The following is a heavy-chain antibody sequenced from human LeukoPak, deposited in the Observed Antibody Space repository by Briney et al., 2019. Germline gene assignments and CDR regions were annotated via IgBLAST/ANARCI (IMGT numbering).Heavy chain of an antibody. D-gene: IGHD3-3*01. CDR3: ARGKRRFDP. CDR1: GFSFNESY. V-gene: IGHV3-11*01. CDR2: ISGRSYSM. J-gene: IGHJ5*02. Sequence: KPGGSLRLSCGASGFSFNESYMTWIRQAPGKGLEWVAYISGRSYSMYYADSVKGRFTISRDNARNSLYLHMNSLRADDTAVYYWARGKRRFDPWGQGTLVTVSS.